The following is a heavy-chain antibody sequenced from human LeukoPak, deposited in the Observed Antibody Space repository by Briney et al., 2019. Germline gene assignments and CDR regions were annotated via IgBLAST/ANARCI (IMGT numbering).Heavy chain of an antibody. CDR3: AKFLARSWYGDAFDI. J-gene: IGHJ3*02. CDR2: ISGRGDYT. CDR1: GFTFSTYA. D-gene: IGHD6-13*01. Sequence: PGGSLGLSCAASGFTFSTYAMNWVRQAPGKGLEWVSTISGRGDYTYYADSVKGRFTISRDNSKNTLYLQMNSLRAEDTAVYYCAKFLARSWYGDAFDIWGQGTMVTVSS. V-gene: IGHV3-23*01.